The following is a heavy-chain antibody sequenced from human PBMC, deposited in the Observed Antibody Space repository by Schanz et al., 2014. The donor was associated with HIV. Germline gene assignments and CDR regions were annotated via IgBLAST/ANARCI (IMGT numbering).Heavy chain of an antibody. J-gene: IGHJ4*02. D-gene: IGHD4-17*01. Sequence: QVQLVESGGGVVQPGRSLRLSCVASGFNFNSYGMHWVRQAPGKGLEWVAVMSYDGVRKYLGDSVKGRFTISRDNSKNTLYLQMNNLRAEDTAVYGCARQGLRFSFWLDYWGQGTPVTVS. V-gene: IGHV3-30*03. CDR3: ARQGLRFSFWLDY. CDR2: MSYDGVRK. CDR1: GFNFNSYG.